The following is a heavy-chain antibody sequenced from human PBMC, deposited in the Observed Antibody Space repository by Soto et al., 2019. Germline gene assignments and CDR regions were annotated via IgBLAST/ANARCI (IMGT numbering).Heavy chain of an antibody. J-gene: IGHJ3*02. V-gene: IGHV1-3*01. D-gene: IGHD4-17*01. CDR3: ARDSGPFYGEYLKYDSSDI. CDR1: GYAFSNYA. Sequence: ASVKVSCKASGYAFSNYAIHWARQAPGQRLEWMGWINAGNGNTKYSQKFKGRVTITRDTSASTAYMELSSLRSEDSAVYYCARDSGPFYGEYLKYDSSDIWGQGTMVTVSS. CDR2: INAGNGNT.